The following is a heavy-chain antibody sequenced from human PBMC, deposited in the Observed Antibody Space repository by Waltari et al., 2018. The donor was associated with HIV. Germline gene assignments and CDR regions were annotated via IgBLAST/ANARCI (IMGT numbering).Heavy chain of an antibody. V-gene: IGHV3-33*01. D-gene: IGHD3-9*01. J-gene: IGHJ4*02. CDR3: ARDPAPYYDILTGYNAYYFDY. CDR2: IWYDGSYK. CDR1: GFTFSSYG. Sequence: QVQRVESGGGVVQPGRSLRLSCAAYGFTFSSYGMRWVRQAPGKGLEWVECIWYDGSYKYYADSVKGRFTISRDNSKNTLYLQMSSLRAEDTAVYYCARDPAPYYDILTGYNAYYFDYWGQGTLVTVSS.